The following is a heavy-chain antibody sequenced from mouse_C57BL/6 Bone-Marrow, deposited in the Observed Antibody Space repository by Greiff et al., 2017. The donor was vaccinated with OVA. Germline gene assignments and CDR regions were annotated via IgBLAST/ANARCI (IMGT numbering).Heavy chain of an antibody. V-gene: IGHV8-8*01. CDR3: ARMTGTVVAPYYAMDY. D-gene: IGHD1-1*01. CDR2: IWWDDDK. CDR1: GFSLSTFGMG. J-gene: IGHJ4*01. Sequence: QVTLKVSGPGILQPSQTLSLTCSFSGFSLSTFGMGVGWIRQPSGKGLEWLAHIWWDDDKYYNPALKSRLTISKDTSKNQVFLKIANVDTADTATYYCARMTGTVVAPYYAMDYWGQGTSVTVSS.